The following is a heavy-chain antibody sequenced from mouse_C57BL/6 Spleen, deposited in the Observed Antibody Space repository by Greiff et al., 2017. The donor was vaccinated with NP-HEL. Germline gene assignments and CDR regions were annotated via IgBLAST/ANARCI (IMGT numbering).Heavy chain of an antibody. CDR3: ARSTTVVAPIMDAMDY. CDR1: GYTFTSYT. CDR2: INPSSGYT. J-gene: IGHJ4*01. Sequence: VQLQQSGAELARPGASVKMSCKASGYTFTSYTMHWVKQRPGQGLEWIGYINPSSGYTKYNQKFKDKATLTADKSSSTAYMQLSSLTSEDSAVYYCARSTTVVAPIMDAMDYWGQGTSVTVSS. D-gene: IGHD1-1*01. V-gene: IGHV1-4*01.